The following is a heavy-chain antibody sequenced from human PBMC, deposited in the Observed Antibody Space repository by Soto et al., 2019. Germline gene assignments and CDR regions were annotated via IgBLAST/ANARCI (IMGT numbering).Heavy chain of an antibody. Sequence: GGSLRLSCAASGFTFSSYGMHWVRQAPGKGLEWVAVISYDGSNKYYADSVKGRFTISRDNSKNTLYLQMNSLRAEDTAVYYCAKLILGPSGIAVAGKHYYYYYGMDVWGQGTTVTVSS. J-gene: IGHJ6*02. CDR3: AKLILGPSGIAVAGKHYYYYYGMDV. CDR1: GFTFSSYG. D-gene: IGHD6-19*01. V-gene: IGHV3-30*18. CDR2: ISYDGSNK.